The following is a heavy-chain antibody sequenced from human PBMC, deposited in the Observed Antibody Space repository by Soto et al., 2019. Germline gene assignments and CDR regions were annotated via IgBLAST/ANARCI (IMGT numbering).Heavy chain of an antibody. D-gene: IGHD7-27*01. CDR3: ARHMGTGNPYYYSYGLDV. Sequence: GESLKISCKGSGYGFAGYWITWVRQKPGKGLEWMGRIDPSDSQTYYSPSFRGHVTISVTKSITTVFLQWSSLRASDTAIYYCARHMGTGNPYYYSYGLDVWGQGTTVTVSS. J-gene: IGHJ6*02. CDR2: IDPSDSQT. CDR1: GYGFAGYW. V-gene: IGHV5-10-1*01.